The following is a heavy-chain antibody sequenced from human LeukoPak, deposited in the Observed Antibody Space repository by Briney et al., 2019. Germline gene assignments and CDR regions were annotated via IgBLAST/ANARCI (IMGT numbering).Heavy chain of an antibody. CDR3: AGGGYYYDSSGADFDY. Sequence: SETLSLTCTVSGDSISSSSYYWGWIRQPPGKGLEWIGSIYYSGSTYYNPSLKSRVTISVDTSKNQFSLKLSSVTAADTAVYYCAGGGYYYDSSGADFDYWGQGTLVTVSS. D-gene: IGHD3-22*01. J-gene: IGHJ4*02. CDR2: IYYSGST. CDR1: GDSISSSSYY. V-gene: IGHV4-39*07.